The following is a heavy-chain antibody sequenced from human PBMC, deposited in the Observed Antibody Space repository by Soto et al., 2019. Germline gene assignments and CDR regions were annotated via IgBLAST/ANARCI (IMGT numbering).Heavy chain of an antibody. CDR3: TTGPNLRPLAAFDI. J-gene: IGHJ3*02. Sequence: EVQLVESGGGLVKPGVSLRLSCAASGFTFTNAWMTWVRQGPGKGLEWVGRIKSKTDGGTIDYAAPVKGRFTISRDDSKNTLYLQMNSLKTEDTAVYYCTTGPNLRPLAAFDIWGQGTVVTVSS. V-gene: IGHV3-15*01. CDR1: GFTFTNAW. CDR2: IKSKTDGGTI.